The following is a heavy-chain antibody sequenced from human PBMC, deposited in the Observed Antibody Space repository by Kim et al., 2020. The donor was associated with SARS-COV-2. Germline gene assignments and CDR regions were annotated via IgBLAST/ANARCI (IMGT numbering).Heavy chain of an antibody. CDR1: GFTFSSYG. V-gene: IGHV3-23*01. J-gene: IGHJ4*02. D-gene: IGHD2-21*01. CDR2: ISGSGDTT. CDR3: AKDEFIVVVGLTTHIES. Sequence: GGSLRLSCAASGFTFSSYGMSWVRQAPGKGLEWVSAISGSGDTTYYADSVKGRFTISRDNSKNTLDLQMNSLRAEDSAVYYCAKDEFIVVVGLTTHIESWGQGTLVTVSS.